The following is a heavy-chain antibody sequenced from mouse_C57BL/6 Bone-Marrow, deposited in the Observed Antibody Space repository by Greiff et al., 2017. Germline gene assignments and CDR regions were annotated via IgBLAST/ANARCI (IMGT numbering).Heavy chain of an antibody. Sequence: VQLKQSGAELARPGASVKLSCKASGYTFTSYGISWVKQRTGQGLEWIGEIYPRSGNTYYNEKFKGKATLTADKSSSTAYMELRSLTSEDSAVYFCAREGYLGFAYWGQGTLVTVSA. J-gene: IGHJ3*01. CDR3: AREGYLGFAY. CDR1: GYTFTSYG. CDR2: IYPRSGNT. V-gene: IGHV1-81*01.